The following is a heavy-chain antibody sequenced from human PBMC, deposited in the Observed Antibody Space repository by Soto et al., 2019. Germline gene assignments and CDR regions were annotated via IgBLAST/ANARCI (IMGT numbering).Heavy chain of an antibody. D-gene: IGHD2-21*02. Sequence: EVQVVESGGGLVKPGGSLRLSCAASGFTFSNYSMNWVRQAPGKGLEWVSSITSSSSSINYADSVKGRFIISRDNAKNSLWLQRNSLRAEDTAVYYCLCGGDCLAWGYWGQGTLVTVSS. CDR2: ITSSSSSI. CDR1: GFTFSNYS. J-gene: IGHJ4*02. CDR3: LCGGDCLAWGY. V-gene: IGHV3-21*01.